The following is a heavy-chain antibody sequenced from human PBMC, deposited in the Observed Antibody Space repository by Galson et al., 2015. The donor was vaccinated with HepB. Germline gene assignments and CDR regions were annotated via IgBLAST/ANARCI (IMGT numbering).Heavy chain of an antibody. CDR1: GGSISRYF. CDR3: VRALMYRDYVVNVFDI. Sequence: ETLSLTCSLDGGSISRYFWNWIRQPAGKGLEWIGRIYDSGNTDYNPYLKSRVTMSLDTSKNQLSLKLTSVTAADTGVYFCVRALMYRDYVVNVFDIWGQGTVVTVSS. D-gene: IGHD4-17*01. J-gene: IGHJ3*02. CDR2: IYDSGNT. V-gene: IGHV4-4*07.